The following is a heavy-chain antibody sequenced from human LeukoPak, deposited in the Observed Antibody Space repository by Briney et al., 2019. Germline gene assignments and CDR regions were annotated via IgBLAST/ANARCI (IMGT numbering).Heavy chain of an antibody. Sequence: ASETLSLTCAVYGWTFGGYYWSWIRQPPGKGLEWIGDINHSGSTNYNPSLKSRVTISVDTSKNQFSLKLSSVTAADTAVYYCARGRHIVVVPAAPHGYFQHWGQGTLVTVSS. D-gene: IGHD2-2*01. CDR3: ARGRHIVVVPAAPHGYFQH. CDR1: GWTFGGYY. CDR2: INHSGST. V-gene: IGHV4-34*01. J-gene: IGHJ1*01.